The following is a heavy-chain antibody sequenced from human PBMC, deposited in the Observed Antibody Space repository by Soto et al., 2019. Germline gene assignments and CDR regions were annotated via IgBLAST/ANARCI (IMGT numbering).Heavy chain of an antibody. J-gene: IGHJ6*02. CDR2: IIPIFGTA. D-gene: IGHD2-2*01. CDR3: AREFGDIVVVPAAKSTDYYYYYGMDV. CDR1: GGTFSSYA. V-gene: IGHV1-69*13. Sequence: ASVKVSCKASGGTFSSYAISWVRQAPGQGLEWMGGIIPIFGTANYAQKFQGRVTITADESTSTAYMELSSLRSEDTAVYYCAREFGDIVVVPAAKSTDYYYYYGMDVWGQGTTVTVSS.